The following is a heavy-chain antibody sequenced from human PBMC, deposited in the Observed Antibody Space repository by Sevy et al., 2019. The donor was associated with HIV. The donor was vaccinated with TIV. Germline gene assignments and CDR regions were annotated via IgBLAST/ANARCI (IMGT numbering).Heavy chain of an antibody. CDR2: INEDGGRL. D-gene: IGHD5-18*01. CDR1: GFRFSDSW. J-gene: IGHJ4*02. CDR3: ARDRAYSALDY. Sequence: GGSLRLSCVASGFRFSDSWMTWVRQAPGKGLERIAYINEDGGRLGYVDSVRGRFTISRENTKNSLYLQMNSLRAEDTAVYFWARDRAYSALDYWGQGTLVTVSS. V-gene: IGHV3-7*01.